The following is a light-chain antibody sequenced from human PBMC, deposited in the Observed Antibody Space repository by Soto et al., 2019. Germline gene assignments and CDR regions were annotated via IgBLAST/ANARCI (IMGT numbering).Light chain of an antibody. V-gene: IGLV2-14*03. Sequence: QSVLTRPASVSGSPGQSIAISCTGTSSDIGGFDYVSWFQQYPGKAPKLIVYEVTHRPSGVSTRFSGSKSGRTASLSITGLQAEDEADYYCRSYTSKSTLVVFGGGTKVPVL. CDR1: SSDIGGFDY. CDR3: RSYTSKSTLVV. CDR2: EVT. J-gene: IGLJ2*01.